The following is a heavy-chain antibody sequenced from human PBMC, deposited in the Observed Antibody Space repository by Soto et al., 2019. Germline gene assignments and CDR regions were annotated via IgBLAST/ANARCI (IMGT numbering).Heavy chain of an antibody. D-gene: IGHD2-15*01. CDR2: IYSGGST. V-gene: IGHV3-53*02. CDR3: ARERGIGYCSGGSCFYFDY. Sequence: EVQLVETGGGLIQPGGSLRLSCAASGFTVSSNYMSWVRQAPGKGLEWVSVIYSGGSTYYADSVKGRFTISRDNSKNTLYLQMNSLRAEDTAVYYCARERGIGYCSGGSCFYFDYWGQGTLVTVSS. J-gene: IGHJ4*02. CDR1: GFTVSSNY.